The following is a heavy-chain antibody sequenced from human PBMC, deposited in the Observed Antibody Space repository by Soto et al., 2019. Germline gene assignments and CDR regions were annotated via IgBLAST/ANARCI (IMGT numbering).Heavy chain of an antibody. Sequence: GGSLSLSCAASGFTFSSYSMNWVRQAPGKGLEWVSSISSSSSYIYYADSVKGRFTISRDNAKNSLYLQMNSLRAEDTAVYYCARGPDIVATIWFLAWGQGTLVTVSS. CDR3: ARGPDIVATIWFLA. CDR1: GFTFSSYS. V-gene: IGHV3-21*01. CDR2: ISSSSSYI. D-gene: IGHD5-12*01. J-gene: IGHJ5*02.